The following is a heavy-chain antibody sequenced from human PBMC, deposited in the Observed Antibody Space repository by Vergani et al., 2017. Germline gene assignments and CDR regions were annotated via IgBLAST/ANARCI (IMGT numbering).Heavy chain of an antibody. Sequence: QVQVVQSGAEVKKSGASVKVSCKTSGYTFSNYYMHWVRQAPGRGLEWMGIINPSGGSTSYAQKFQGRVTMTRDTSTSTVYMELSSLRSEDTAVYYCARDSRYCSSTSCYVGRDWFDPWGQGTLVTVSS. CDR3: ARDSRYCSSTSCYVGRDWFDP. CDR2: INPSGGST. D-gene: IGHD2-2*01. J-gene: IGHJ5*02. CDR1: GYTFSNYY. V-gene: IGHV1-46*01.